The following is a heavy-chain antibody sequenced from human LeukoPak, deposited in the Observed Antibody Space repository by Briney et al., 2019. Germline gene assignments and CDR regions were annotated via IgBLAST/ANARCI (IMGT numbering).Heavy chain of an antibody. V-gene: IGHV4-34*01. CDR2: INHSGST. D-gene: IGHD6-25*01. J-gene: IGHJ6*03. Sequence: PSETLSLTCAVYGGSFSGYYWSWIRQPPGKGLEWIGEINHSGSTNYNPSLKSRVTMSVDTSKNQFSLKLSSVTAADTAVYYCARDYRPGGSTGRYYYYYYMDVWGKGTTVTVSS. CDR3: ARDYRPGGSTGRYYYYYYMDV. CDR1: GGSFSGYY.